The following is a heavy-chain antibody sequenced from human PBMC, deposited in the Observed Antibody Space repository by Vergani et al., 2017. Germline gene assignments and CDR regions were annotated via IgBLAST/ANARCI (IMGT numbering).Heavy chain of an antibody. CDR1: GFTFSSYA. CDR2: ISGSGGST. V-gene: IGHV3-23*04. J-gene: IGHJ2*01. Sequence: VQLVESGGGVVQPGRSLRLSCAASGFTFSSYAMSWVRQAQGKGLEWVSAISGSGGSTYYADSVKGRFTISRDNSKNTLYLQMNSLIAEDTAVYYCAKDLWLFFWYFDLWGRGTLVTVSS. D-gene: IGHD5-18*01. CDR3: AKDLWLFFWYFDL.